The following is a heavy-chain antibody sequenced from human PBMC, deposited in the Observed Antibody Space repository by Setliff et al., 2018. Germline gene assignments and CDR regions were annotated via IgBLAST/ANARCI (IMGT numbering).Heavy chain of an antibody. CDR1: GPTFSRYS. Sequence: GGSLRLSCAAPGPTFSRYSMNWVRQAPGKGLEWISYISSSNSGVYYADSVKGRFTISRDSAKNSVYLQMNSLRAEDTAVYYCARGIGTLDISRYFDYWGQGTLVTVSS. J-gene: IGHJ4*02. CDR3: ARGIGTLDISRYFDY. D-gene: IGHD5-12*01. V-gene: IGHV3-48*01. CDR2: ISSSNSGV.